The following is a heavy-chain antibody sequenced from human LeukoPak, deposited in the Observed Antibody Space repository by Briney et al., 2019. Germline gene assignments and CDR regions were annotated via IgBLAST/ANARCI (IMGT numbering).Heavy chain of an antibody. Sequence: SETLSLTCTVSGGSISSYYWSWIRQPPGKGLEWIGYIYYSGSTNYNPSLKSRVTISVDTSKNQFSLKLSSVTAADTAVYYCARGSGYEGYYYYYYMDVWGKGTTVTVSS. J-gene: IGHJ6*03. CDR1: GGSISSYY. V-gene: IGHV4-59*01. CDR2: IYYSGST. CDR3: ARGSGYEGYYYYYYMDV. D-gene: IGHD5-12*01.